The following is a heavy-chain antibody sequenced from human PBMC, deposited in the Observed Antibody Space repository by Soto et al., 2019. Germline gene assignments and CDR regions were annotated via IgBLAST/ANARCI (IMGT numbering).Heavy chain of an antibody. CDR3: AILEQWLPRDY. J-gene: IGHJ4*02. Sequence: PGGSLRLSCAASGFTFSSYAMSWVRQAPGKGLEWVSGITGSGGNTYYADSVKGRFTISRDNSKNTLDLHMNSLRAEDTAVYYCAILEQWLPRDYSGQGTLVTVSS. V-gene: IGHV3-23*01. CDR2: ITGSGGNT. D-gene: IGHD6-19*01. CDR1: GFTFSSYA.